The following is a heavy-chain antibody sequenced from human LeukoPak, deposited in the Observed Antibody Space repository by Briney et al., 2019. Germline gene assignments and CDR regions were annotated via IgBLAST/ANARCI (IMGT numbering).Heavy chain of an antibody. V-gene: IGHV4-39*02. J-gene: IGHJ4*02. CDR3: ARDAYYSDSSGYYLPGGADY. D-gene: IGHD3-22*01. CDR1: GGSISSSTDN. Sequence: PSETLSLTCTVSGGSISSSTDNWGWIRQPPGKGLEWIGSIYYGGSTYYNPSLKSRVTISADTSKNQFSLKLNSVTAADTAVYYCARDAYYSDSSGYYLPGGADYWGQGTPVTVSS. CDR2: IYYGGST.